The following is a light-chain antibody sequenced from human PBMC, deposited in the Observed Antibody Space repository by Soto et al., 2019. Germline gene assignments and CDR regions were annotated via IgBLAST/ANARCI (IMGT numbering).Light chain of an antibody. CDR1: SSDVGGYNY. V-gene: IGLV2-14*01. Sequence: QSVLTQPSSVSGSPGQSITISCPGTSSDVGGYNYVSWYQQHPGKAPKLTIYDVSNRPSGVSNRFSGSKSGNTASLTISGLQAEDEADYYCSSYTSSSTLLYVFGTGTKVTVL. J-gene: IGLJ1*01. CDR3: SSYTSSSTLLYV. CDR2: DVS.